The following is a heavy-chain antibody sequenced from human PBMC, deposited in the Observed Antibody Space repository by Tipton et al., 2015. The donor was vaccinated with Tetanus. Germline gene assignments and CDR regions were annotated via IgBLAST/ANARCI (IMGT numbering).Heavy chain of an antibody. V-gene: IGHV4-59*01. Sequence: TLSLTCTVSGGSISSYYWSWIRQPPGKGLEWIGYIYYSGSTNYNPSLKSRVTISVDTSKNQFSLKLTAVTAADTAVYYCARANHDSSKKGPFDSWGQGSLVIVSS. J-gene: IGHJ4*02. D-gene: IGHD1-14*01. CDR2: IYYSGST. CDR3: ARANHDSSKKGPFDS. CDR1: GGSISSYY.